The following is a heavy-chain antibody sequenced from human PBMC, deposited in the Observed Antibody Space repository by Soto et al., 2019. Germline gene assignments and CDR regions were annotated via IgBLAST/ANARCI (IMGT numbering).Heavy chain of an antibody. CDR1: GFTFSGSA. CDR3: TRLVAPGDRAFDL. CDR2: IRDKGNNYAI. V-gene: IGHV3-73*01. Sequence: EVQLVESGGGLVQPGGSLKLSCAASGFTFSGSAIHWVRQAPGKGLEWVARIRDKGNNYAIAYAASVRGRFTISRDDSKNTAFLQMNSLNTEDTAVYYCTRLVAPGDRAFDLWGQGTMVTVSS. J-gene: IGHJ3*01.